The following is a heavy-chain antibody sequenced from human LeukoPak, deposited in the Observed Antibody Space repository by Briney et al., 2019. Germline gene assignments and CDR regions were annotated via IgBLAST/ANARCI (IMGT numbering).Heavy chain of an antibody. CDR1: GFTFSRYA. J-gene: IGHJ4*02. D-gene: IGHD5-12*01. V-gene: IGHV3-30*07. CDR3: AKEGGYDVDLEY. CDR2: ISYDGSNK. Sequence: GRSLRLSCAASGFTFSRYAMHWVRQAPGKGLEWVAVISYDGSNKDYADSVKGRFTISRDNAKNTVYLQMSSLRAEDTAVYYCAKEGGYDVDLEYWGQGALVTVSS.